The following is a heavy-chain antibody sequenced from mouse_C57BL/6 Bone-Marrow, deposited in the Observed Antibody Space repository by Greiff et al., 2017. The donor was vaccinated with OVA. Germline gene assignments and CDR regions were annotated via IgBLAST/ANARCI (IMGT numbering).Heavy chain of an antibody. V-gene: IGHV1-54*01. J-gene: IGHJ3*01. CDR1: GYAFTNYL. Sequence: VQLQQSGAELVRPGTSVKVSCKASGYAFTNYLIEWVKQRPGQGLEWIGVINPGSGGTNYNEKFKGNATLTADKSSSTAYMQLSSLTSEDSAVYFCARDRSFAYWGQGTLVTVSA. CDR2: INPGSGGT. CDR3: ARDRSFAY. D-gene: IGHD3-2*01.